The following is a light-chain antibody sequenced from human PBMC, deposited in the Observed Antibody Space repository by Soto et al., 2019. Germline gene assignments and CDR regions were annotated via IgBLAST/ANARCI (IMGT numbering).Light chain of an antibody. CDR2: AAS. V-gene: IGKV3-20*01. Sequence: EIVWTQFPGTLSLSPGERATLSCRPSQSLSSSYLVWYQQKPGQAPRLLIYAASRRATGIPDTFSGSGSATEYTLTISRLEPEDSAVYYCQQQVTFGQGTKLEIK. CDR3: QQQVT. J-gene: IGKJ2*01. CDR1: QSLSSSY.